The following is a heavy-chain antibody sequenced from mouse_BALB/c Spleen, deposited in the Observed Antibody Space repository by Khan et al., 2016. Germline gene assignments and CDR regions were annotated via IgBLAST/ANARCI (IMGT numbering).Heavy chain of an antibody. CDR2: INPSTGYT. D-gene: IGHD1-2*01. Sequence: QVQLQQPGAELAKPGASVKMSCKASGYTFTSYWMHWVKQRPGQGLEWIGYINPSTGYTEYNQKFKDKATLTADKSSSTAYMQLSSLTSEDSAVYYCARSPTAPDYWGQGTTLTVSS. CDR3: ARSPTAPDY. V-gene: IGHV1-7*01. CDR1: GYTFTSYW. J-gene: IGHJ2*01.